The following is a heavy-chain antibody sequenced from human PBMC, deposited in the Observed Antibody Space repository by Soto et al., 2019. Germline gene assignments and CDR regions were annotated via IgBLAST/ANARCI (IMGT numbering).Heavy chain of an antibody. CDR2: IWYDGSNK. D-gene: IGHD3-22*01. J-gene: IGHJ4*02. V-gene: IGHV3-33*01. CDR1: GFTFSSYG. Sequence: GGSLRLSCAASGFTFSSYGMHWVRQAPGKGLEWVAVIWYDGSNKYYADSVKGRFTISRDNAKNSLFLQMDSLRVEDTAVYYCARDLYYDSSGLFDYWGQGTLVTVSS. CDR3: ARDLYYDSSGLFDY.